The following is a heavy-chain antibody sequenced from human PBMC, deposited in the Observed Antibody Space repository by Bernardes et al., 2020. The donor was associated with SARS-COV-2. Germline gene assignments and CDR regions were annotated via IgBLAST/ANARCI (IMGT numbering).Heavy chain of an antibody. CDR2: ITNSGSSI. CDR1: GFTFSDYY. J-gene: IGHJ4*02. Sequence: GGSLRLSCAASGFTFSDYYMSWIRQAPGKGLEWVSTITNSGSSIYYADSVKGRFTISRDHAKNSLYLQMDSLKAEDTAVYYCATAYGDSEGGYFDFWGQGTLVTVSS. V-gene: IGHV3-11*01. D-gene: IGHD4-17*01. CDR3: ATAYGDSEGGYFDF.